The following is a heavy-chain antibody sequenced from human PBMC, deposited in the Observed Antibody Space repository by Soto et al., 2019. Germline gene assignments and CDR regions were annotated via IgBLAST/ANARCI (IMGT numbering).Heavy chain of an antibody. V-gene: IGHV4-31*03. D-gene: IGHD4-17*01. CDR3: ARGRGEDYYYYGMDV. CDR1: GGSISSGGYY. CDR2: IYYSGST. Sequence: PSETVSLTCTVSGGSISSGGYYWSWIRQHPGKGLEWIGYIYYSGSTYYNPSLKSRVTISVDTSKNQFSLKLSSVTAADTAVYYCARGRGEDYYYYGMDVWGQGTTVTVSS. J-gene: IGHJ6*02.